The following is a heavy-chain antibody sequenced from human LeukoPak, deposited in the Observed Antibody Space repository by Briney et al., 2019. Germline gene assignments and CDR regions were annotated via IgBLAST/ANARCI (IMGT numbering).Heavy chain of an antibody. J-gene: IGHJ4*02. CDR3: TGRDDYGDY. Sequence: PGGSLRLSCAASGFTFSDSAMHWVRQASGKGLEWVGRIRTKRNNYATAYAASVRGRFTISRDDSENTAFLQMSSLKTEDTAVYYCTGRDDYGDYWGQGIVVTVSS. CDR2: IRTKRNNYAT. CDR1: GFTFSDSA. V-gene: IGHV3-73*01.